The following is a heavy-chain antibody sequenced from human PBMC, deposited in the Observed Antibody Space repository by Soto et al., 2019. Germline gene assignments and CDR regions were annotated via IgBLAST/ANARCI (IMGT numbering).Heavy chain of an antibody. CDR2: MNDDGRSI. CDR1: GFTFSNYW. V-gene: IGHV3-74*01. CDR3: AIEIGSGG. D-gene: IGHD3-16*01. Sequence: EVQLVESGGGLVQPGGSLRLSCSASGFTFSNYWMHWVRQVPGKGLVWVSGMNDDGRSIGYADSVKGRFTISRDNVKNTLYLQMNSLRVEDTAVYYCAIEIGSGGWGQGTLVTVSS. J-gene: IGHJ4*02.